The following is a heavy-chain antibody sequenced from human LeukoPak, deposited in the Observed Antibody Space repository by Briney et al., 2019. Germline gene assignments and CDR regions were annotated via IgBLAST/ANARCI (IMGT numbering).Heavy chain of an antibody. D-gene: IGHD6-19*01. Sequence: GESLNISCTASGYDFANSWIGWVRQMPGKGLECMGIIYPRDSDTIYSPSFQGQVTISADKSISTAYLHWSSLKASDTAMYYCARRGIAVAGTPAESFQHWGQGTLVTVSS. CDR3: ARRGIAVAGTPAESFQH. CDR1: GYDFANSW. J-gene: IGHJ1*01. CDR2: IYPRDSDT. V-gene: IGHV5-51*01.